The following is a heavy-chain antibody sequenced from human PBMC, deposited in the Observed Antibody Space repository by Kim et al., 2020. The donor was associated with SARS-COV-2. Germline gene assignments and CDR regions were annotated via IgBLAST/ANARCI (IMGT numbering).Heavy chain of an antibody. V-gene: IGHV6-1*01. J-gene: IGHJ4*02. Sequence: YAVSVKSRIPINPDTSKNQFSLQLNSVTPEDTAVYYCARDPAVAGPPFDYWGQGTLVTVSS. CDR3: ARDPAVAGPPFDY. D-gene: IGHD6-19*01.